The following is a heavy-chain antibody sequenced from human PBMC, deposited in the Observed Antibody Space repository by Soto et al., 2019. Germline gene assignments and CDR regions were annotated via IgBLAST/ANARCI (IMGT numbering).Heavy chain of an antibody. Sequence: LXLSCAASGFTFSDYYMSWIRQAPGKGLEWVSYISSSGSTIYYADSVKGRFTISRDNAKNSLYLQMNSLRAEDTAVYYCARDDYLLGAFDIWGQGTMVTVSS. CDR2: ISSSGSTI. CDR3: ARDDYLLGAFDI. CDR1: GFTFSDYY. D-gene: IGHD2-8*02. V-gene: IGHV3-11*01. J-gene: IGHJ3*02.